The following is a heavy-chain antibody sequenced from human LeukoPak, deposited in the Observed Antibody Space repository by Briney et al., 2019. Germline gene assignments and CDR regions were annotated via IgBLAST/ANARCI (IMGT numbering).Heavy chain of an antibody. V-gene: IGHV3-13*01. CDR3: AGSGWYKGVFDY. D-gene: IGHD6-19*01. CDR1: GFTFSSYD. J-gene: IGHJ4*02. CDR2: IGTAGDT. Sequence: PGGSLRLSCAASGFTFSSYDMHWVRQATGKGLEWVSAIGTAGDTYYPGSVKGRFTISRENAKNSLYLQMNSLRAEDTAVYYCAGSGWYKGVFDYWGQGTLVTVSS.